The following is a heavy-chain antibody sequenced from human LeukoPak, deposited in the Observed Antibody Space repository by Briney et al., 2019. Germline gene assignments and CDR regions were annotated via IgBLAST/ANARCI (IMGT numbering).Heavy chain of an antibody. Sequence: SSETLSLTCAVSGGSISSRGYYWGWIRQPPGKGPEWIGSIYYSGSTYYNPSLKSRVTISVDTSKNQFSLKLSSVTAADTAVYYCARHPKQSRHPNIAAAGDWYFDLWGRGTLVTVSS. D-gene: IGHD6-13*01. CDR3: ARHPKQSRHPNIAAAGDWYFDL. CDR2: IYYSGST. V-gene: IGHV4-39*01. CDR1: GGSISSRGYY. J-gene: IGHJ2*01.